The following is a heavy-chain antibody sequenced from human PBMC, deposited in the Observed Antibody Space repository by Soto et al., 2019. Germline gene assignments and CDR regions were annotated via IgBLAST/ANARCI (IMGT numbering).Heavy chain of an antibody. Sequence: EVQLLESGGGLIQPGGSLRLSCTASGFTFINYAMNWVRQAPGKGLAWVSGTSGGGDVAFYADSVKGRFAISRDNSKNTLYLQMNSLRAEDTALYYCVKKSIGTVTNPVYRSFDLWGRGTLVTVSS. J-gene: IGHJ2*01. CDR3: VKKSIGTVTNPVYRSFDL. V-gene: IGHV3-23*01. D-gene: IGHD4-17*01. CDR1: GFTFINYA. CDR2: TSGGGDVA.